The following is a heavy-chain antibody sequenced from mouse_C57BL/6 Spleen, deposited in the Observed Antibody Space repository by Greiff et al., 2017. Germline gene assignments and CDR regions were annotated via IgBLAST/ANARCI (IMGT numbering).Heavy chain of an antibody. J-gene: IGHJ3*01. D-gene: IGHD1-1*01. V-gene: IGHV14-4*01. CDR2: IDPENGDT. CDR1: GFNIKDDY. Sequence: EVQLQQSGAELVRPGASVKLSCTASGFNIKDDYMHWVKQRPEQGLEWIGWIDPENGDTEYASKFQGKATITADTSSNTAYLQLSSLTSEDTAVYYCTTDYGSSSFAYGGQGTLVTVAA. CDR3: TTDYGSSSFAY.